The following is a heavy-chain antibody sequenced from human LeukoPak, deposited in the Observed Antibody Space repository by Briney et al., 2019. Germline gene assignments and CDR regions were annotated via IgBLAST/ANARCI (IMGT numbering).Heavy chain of an antibody. V-gene: IGHV3-74*01. CDR1: GFTFSSHW. J-gene: IGHJ4*02. Sequence: PGGSLRLSCAASGFTFSSHWMHWVRQVPGKGLVWVSRINKDGSNTFYADSVKGRFTISRDNAKNTLYLQMNSLRAEDTAVYYCAKHATTVSSDDYWGQGTLVTVSS. D-gene: IGHD4-17*01. CDR3: AKHATTVSSDDY. CDR2: INKDGSNT.